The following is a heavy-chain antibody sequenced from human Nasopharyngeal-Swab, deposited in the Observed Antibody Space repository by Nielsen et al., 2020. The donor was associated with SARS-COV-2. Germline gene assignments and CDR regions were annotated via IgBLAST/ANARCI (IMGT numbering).Heavy chain of an antibody. CDR3: AHKGDSSAYFDY. J-gene: IGHJ4*02. V-gene: IGHV2-5*02. D-gene: IGHD3-22*01. CDR2: IYWDDDK. CDR1: GFSLSTSGVG. Sequence: SGPTLVKPTQTLTLTCTFSGFSLSTSGVGVVWIRQPPGKALEWLALIYWDDDKRYSSSLKSRLTITKDTSKNQMVLTLTNMDPVDTATYYCAHKGDSSAYFDYWGQGTLVTVSS.